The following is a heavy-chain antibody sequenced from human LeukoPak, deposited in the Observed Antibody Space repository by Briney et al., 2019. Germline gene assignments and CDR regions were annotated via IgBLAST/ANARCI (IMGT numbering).Heavy chain of an antibody. J-gene: IGHJ4*01. D-gene: IGHD3-16*01. V-gene: IGHV3-74*01. CDR2: INGDGSRI. CDR1: GFTFSSHW. CDR3: ARDALGGRTKFDS. Sequence: GGSLRLSCVASGFTFSSHWMHWVRQVPGKGLMWVSRINGDGSRIHYGDSVKGRFTISRDNAENTLYLQMTSLRGDDTAIYFCARDALGGRTKFDSWGHGSLVTVSS.